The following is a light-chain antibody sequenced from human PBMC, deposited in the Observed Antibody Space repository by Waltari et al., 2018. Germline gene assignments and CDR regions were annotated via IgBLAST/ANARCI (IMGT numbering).Light chain of an antibody. Sequence: QSVLTQPPSASGTPGQRVTISCSGSSSNIGSNTVNWYQQHPGTAPKLHIYRNNQRPSWVPGRFSGSKSGTSASLAISGLQSEDEADYYCAAWDDSLNGVVFGGGTKLTVL. J-gene: IGLJ2*01. CDR1: SSNIGSNT. V-gene: IGLV1-44*01. CDR2: RNN. CDR3: AAWDDSLNGVV.